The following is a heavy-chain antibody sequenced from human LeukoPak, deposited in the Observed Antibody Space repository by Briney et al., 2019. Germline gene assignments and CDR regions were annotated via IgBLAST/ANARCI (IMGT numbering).Heavy chain of an antibody. V-gene: IGHV3-48*01. Sequence: GGSLRLSCAASGFTFSSYSMNWVRQAPGKGLEWISYISSSSSITSYADSVKGRFNISRDNAKNSLHLQMNSLRAEDTAVYYCARVGRISDDWGQGTLVTVSS. J-gene: IGHJ4*01. CDR1: GFTFSSYS. CDR2: ISSSSSIT. CDR3: ARVGRISDD.